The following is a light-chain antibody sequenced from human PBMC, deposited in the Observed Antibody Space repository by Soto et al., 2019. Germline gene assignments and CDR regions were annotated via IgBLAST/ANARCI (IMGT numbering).Light chain of an antibody. CDR1: QSLLHSNGYNY. V-gene: IGKV2-28*01. CDR2: LGS. Sequence: DIVMTQSPLSLPVTPGEPASISCRSSQSLLHSNGYNYLDWYLQKPGQSPQLLIYLGSNRASGVPDRFSGSESGTDFTLKISRVEAEDVGVYYCMQALQTPRFTFGPGTKVDIK. J-gene: IGKJ3*01. CDR3: MQALQTPRFT.